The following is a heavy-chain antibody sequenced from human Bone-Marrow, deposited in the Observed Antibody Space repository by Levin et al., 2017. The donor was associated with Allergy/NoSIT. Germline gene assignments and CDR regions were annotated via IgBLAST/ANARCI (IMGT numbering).Heavy chain of an antibody. V-gene: IGHV1-58*01. CDR1: GFTFTSSA. Sequence: SVKVSCKASGFTFTSSAVQWVRQARGQRLEWIGWIVVGSGNTNYAQKFQERVTITRDMSTSTAYMELSSLRSEDTAVYYCAASPYYYGSGSYYLYYWGQGTLVTVSS. D-gene: IGHD3-10*01. J-gene: IGHJ4*02. CDR3: AASPYYYGSGSYYLYY. CDR2: IVVGSGNT.